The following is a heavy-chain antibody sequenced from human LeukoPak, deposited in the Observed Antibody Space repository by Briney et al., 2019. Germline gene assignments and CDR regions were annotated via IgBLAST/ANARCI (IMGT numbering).Heavy chain of an antibody. V-gene: IGHV4-59*01. D-gene: IGHD6-19*01. Sequence: PSETLSLTCTVSGGSISSYYWSWIRQPPGKGLEWIGYIYYSGSTNYNPSLKSRVTISVDTSKNQFSLKLSSVTAADTAVYYCARDKGYSSEFDPWSQGTLVTVSS. CDR2: IYYSGST. CDR3: ARDKGYSSEFDP. CDR1: GGSISSYY. J-gene: IGHJ5*02.